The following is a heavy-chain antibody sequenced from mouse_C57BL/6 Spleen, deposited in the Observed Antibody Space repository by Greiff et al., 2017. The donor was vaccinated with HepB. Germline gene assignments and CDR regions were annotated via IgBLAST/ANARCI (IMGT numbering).Heavy chain of an antibody. V-gene: IGHV5-16*01. J-gene: IGHJ1*03. CDR3: ARALYGSSYGWYFDV. D-gene: IGHD1-1*01. Sequence: EVKLVESEGGLVQPGSSMKLSCTASGFTFSDYYMAWVRQVPEKGLEWVANINYDGSSTYYLDSLKSRFIISRDNAKNILYLQMSSLKSEDTATYYCARALYGSSYGWYFDVWGTGTTVTVSS. CDR2: INYDGSST. CDR1: GFTFSDYY.